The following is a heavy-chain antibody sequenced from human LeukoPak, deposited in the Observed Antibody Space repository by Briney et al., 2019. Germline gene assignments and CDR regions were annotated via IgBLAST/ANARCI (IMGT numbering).Heavy chain of an antibody. CDR3: ARAGVRGLNNDY. V-gene: IGHV3-7*01. Sequence: GSLRLSCAASGFTFSSYWMSWVRQAPGKGLEWVANIKQDGSGKYYVDSVKGRFTISRDNAKNSLYLQMNSLRAEDTAVYYCARAGVRGLNNDYWGQGTLVTVSS. CDR2: IKQDGSGK. CDR1: GFTFSSYW. J-gene: IGHJ4*02. D-gene: IGHD3-10*01.